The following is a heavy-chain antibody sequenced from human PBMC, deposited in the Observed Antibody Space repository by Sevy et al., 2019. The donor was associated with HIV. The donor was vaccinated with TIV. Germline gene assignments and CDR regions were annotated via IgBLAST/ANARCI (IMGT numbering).Heavy chain of an antibody. J-gene: IGHJ4*02. Sequence: GGSLRLSCAASGFTFSIYAMTWVRQAPGKGLEWVSVISISCADTYYADSVKGRFTISRDNSKNTLYLQMNSLRAEDTAVYYCAKDRVSGSYYTGDFDYWGQGTLVTVSS. CDR3: AKDRVSGSYYTGDFDY. V-gene: IGHV3-23*01. CDR1: GFTFSIYA. CDR2: ISISCADT. D-gene: IGHD3-10*01.